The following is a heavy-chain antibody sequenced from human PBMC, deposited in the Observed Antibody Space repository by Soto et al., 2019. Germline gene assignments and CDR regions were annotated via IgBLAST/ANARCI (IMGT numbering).Heavy chain of an antibody. CDR1: GGSISSGDYY. V-gene: IGHV4-30-4*02. Sequence: SETLSLTCTVSGGSISSGDYYWSWIRQPPGKGLEWLGYIYYSGSTHYNPSLKSRVTISVDTSRNQFSLKLSSVTAADTAVYYCTRGSSRVQWFDPWGRGTMVTVSS. CDR3: TRGSSRVQWFDP. CDR2: IYYSGST. J-gene: IGHJ5*02.